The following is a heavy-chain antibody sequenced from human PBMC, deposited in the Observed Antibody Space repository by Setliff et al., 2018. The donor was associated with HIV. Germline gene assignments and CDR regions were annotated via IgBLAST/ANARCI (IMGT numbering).Heavy chain of an antibody. CDR2: VYNSGST. V-gene: IGHV4-4*07. Sequence: PSETLSLTCTVSGDSMNDYYWSWIRQTAGKGLEWIGRVYNSGSTNYNPSFMSRVSISVDTSKSQFSLKLRSATAADTAVYFCARASSGYESRGLLDFWGPGMLVTVPQ. J-gene: IGHJ4*02. CDR1: GDSMNDYY. CDR3: ARASSGYESRGLLDF. D-gene: IGHD5-12*01.